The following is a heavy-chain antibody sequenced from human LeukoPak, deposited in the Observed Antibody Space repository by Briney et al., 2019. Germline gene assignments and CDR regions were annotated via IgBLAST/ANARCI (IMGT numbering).Heavy chain of an antibody. CDR2: ISAYNGNT. J-gene: IGHJ4*02. V-gene: IGHV1-18*01. Sequence: ASVKVSCKASGYTFITYGISWVRQAPGQGLEWMGWISAYNGNTSYAQNLQGRVTMTTDTSTSTAYMELSGLTSDDTAVYYCARGRGVQVTSTIDYWGQGSLVTVSS. CDR3: ARGRGVQVTSTIDY. CDR1: GYTFITYG. D-gene: IGHD4-17*01.